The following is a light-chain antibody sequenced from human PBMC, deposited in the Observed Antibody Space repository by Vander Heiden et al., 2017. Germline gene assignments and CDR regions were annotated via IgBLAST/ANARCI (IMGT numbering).Light chain of an antibody. J-gene: IGLJ3*02. CDR2: KDS. CDR1: ALTQKY. Sequence: SYELPQPPSVSVSPVQTARSTCPGEALTQKYAYWYQQKPGQAPVLVIYKDSERPSGIPERFSGSSSGTTVTLTISGVQAEDEADYYCQSADSSGTYWVFGGGTKLTVL. V-gene: IGLV3-25*03. CDR3: QSADSSGTYWV.